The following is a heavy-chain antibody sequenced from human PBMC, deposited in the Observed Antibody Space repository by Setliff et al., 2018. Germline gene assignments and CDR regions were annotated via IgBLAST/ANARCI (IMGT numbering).Heavy chain of an antibody. J-gene: IGHJ6*03. CDR1: GGSISHHY. CDR3: ARLGGSSGSGGFYYYYYYMDV. D-gene: IGHD3-16*01. Sequence: SETLSLTCTVSGGSISHHYWSWIRQPPGKGLEWVGYMYNSGNTNYNPSLRRRVAISVDKSKNQFSLKLSSVTAADTAVYYCARLGGSSGSGGFYYYYYYMDVWGKGTTVTVSS. V-gene: IGHV4-59*08. CDR2: MYNSGNT.